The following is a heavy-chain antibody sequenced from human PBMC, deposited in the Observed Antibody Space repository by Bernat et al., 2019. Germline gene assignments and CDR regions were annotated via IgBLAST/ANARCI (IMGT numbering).Heavy chain of an antibody. Sequence: QVQLVESGGGVVQPGRSLRLSCAASGFTFSSYAMHWVRQAPGKGLEWVAVISYDGSNKYYADSVKGRFTISRDNSKNTLYLQMNSLRAEDTAVYYCARGLTGVTPAEYFQHWGQGTLVTVSS. CDR3: ARGLTGVTPAEYFQH. D-gene: IGHD4-23*01. V-gene: IGHV3-30-3*01. J-gene: IGHJ1*01. CDR2: ISYDGSNK. CDR1: GFTFSSYA.